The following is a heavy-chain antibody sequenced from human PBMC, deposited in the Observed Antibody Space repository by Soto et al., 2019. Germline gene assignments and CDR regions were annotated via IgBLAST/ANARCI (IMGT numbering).Heavy chain of an antibody. D-gene: IGHD2-8*01. Sequence: ASVKVSCKASGYTFSRYGISWVRQVPGQGLEWMGWISVFTGTTNYAQKFQGRVTMTTDTSTTTAYMELRDLRSDDTALYYCARVYSAGVSWYIWFDPWGQGTLVTVSS. V-gene: IGHV1-18*04. CDR3: ARVYSAGVSWYIWFDP. CDR2: ISVFTGTT. J-gene: IGHJ5*02. CDR1: GYTFSRYG.